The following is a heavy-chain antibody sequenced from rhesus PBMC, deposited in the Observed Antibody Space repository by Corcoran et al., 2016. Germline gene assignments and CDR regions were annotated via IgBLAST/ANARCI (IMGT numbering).Heavy chain of an antibody. V-gene: IGHV3-16*02. J-gene: IGHJ4*01. D-gene: IGHD6-37*01. CDR3: ARVGAVAGPFFDY. CDR2: INNQADGGTA. Sequence: EVQLVESGGGLVQPGGSLRLSCAASVFTLRNYWMSWVRQAPGRGLDWVARINNQADGGTAAYAESVKGRFTISRDDSKNTLYLQINSLNTEDTAVYYCARVGAVAGPFFDYWGQGVLVTVSS. CDR1: VFTLRNYW.